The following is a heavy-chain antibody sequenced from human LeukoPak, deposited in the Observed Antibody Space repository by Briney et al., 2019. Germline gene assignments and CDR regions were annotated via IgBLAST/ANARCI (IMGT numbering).Heavy chain of an antibody. Sequence: GGSLRLSCAASGFTFSSYAMSWVRQAPGKGLEWVSAISGSGGSTYYADSVKGRFTISRDNSKNTLYLQMNSLRAEDTAVYYCAKDDSTVTTYGPYYYYGMDVWGRGTTVTVSS. CDR1: GFTFSSYA. CDR3: AKDDSTVTTYGPYYYYGMDV. D-gene: IGHD4-17*01. V-gene: IGHV3-23*01. J-gene: IGHJ6*02. CDR2: ISGSGGST.